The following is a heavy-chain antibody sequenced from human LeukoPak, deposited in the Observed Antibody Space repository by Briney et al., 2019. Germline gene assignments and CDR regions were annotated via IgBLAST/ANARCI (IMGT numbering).Heavy chain of an antibody. CDR1: GSIFTSYW. CDR2: IYPGDSDT. D-gene: IGHD2-2*01. CDR3: ARQGYCSSTSCRRGFDY. V-gene: IGHV5-51*01. J-gene: IGHJ4*02. Sequence: GASLKISCEGSGSIFTSYWIGWVRPLPGKGLERMGIIYPGDSDTRYSPSFQGQVTISADKSISTAYLQWSSLKASDTAMYYCARQGYCSSTSCRRGFDYWGQGTLVTVSS.